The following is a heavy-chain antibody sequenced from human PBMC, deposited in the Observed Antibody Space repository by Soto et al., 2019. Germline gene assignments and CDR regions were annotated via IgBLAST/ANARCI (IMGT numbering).Heavy chain of an antibody. CDR2: IYSGGTT. Sequence: EVHLVESGGGLVQPGGSLRLSCAASRFAVSDNYMSWVRQAPGKGLEFVSLIYSGGTTSYADSVKGRFTISRDNSKNTLYLQMNSLRAEDMAVYYCATRTITLPHWGQGTLVTVSS. J-gene: IGHJ4*02. CDR1: RFAVSDNY. V-gene: IGHV3-66*01. D-gene: IGHD5-12*01. CDR3: ATRTITLPH.